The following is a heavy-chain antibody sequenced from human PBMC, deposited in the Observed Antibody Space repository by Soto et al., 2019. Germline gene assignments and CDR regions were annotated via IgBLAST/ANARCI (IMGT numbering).Heavy chain of an antibody. V-gene: IGHV3-23*01. CDR3: AKGNGDYVENWFDP. D-gene: IGHD4-17*01. Sequence: EVQLLESGGGLVQPGGSLRVSCAASGFTFSNYAMNWVRQAPGKGLQWVSSISSSGISTYYADSVKGWFTISRDNSKNTLYLQMNSLRAEDTAVYYCAKGNGDYVENWFDPWGQGTLVTVSS. CDR1: GFTFSNYA. CDR2: ISSSGIST. J-gene: IGHJ5*02.